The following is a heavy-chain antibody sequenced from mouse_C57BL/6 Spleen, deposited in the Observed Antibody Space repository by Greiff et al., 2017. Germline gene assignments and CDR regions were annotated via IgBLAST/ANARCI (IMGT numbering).Heavy chain of an antibody. Sequence: EVKLVESGGGLVQPGGSLSLSCAASGFTFTDYYMSWVRQPPGKALEWLGFIRHKANGYTTEYSASVKGRFTISRDNSQSILYLQMNALRAEDSATYYGARDMYYGSSNYYAMDGWGKGTSVTVSS. CDR2: IRHKANGYTT. CDR3: ARDMYYGSSNYYAMDG. J-gene: IGHJ4*01. D-gene: IGHD1-1*01. V-gene: IGHV7-3*01. CDR1: GFTFTDYY.